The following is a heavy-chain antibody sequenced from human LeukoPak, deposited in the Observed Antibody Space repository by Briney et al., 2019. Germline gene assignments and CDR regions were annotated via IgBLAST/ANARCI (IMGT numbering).Heavy chain of an antibody. D-gene: IGHD3-9*01. CDR2: IYYSGGT. Sequence: SETLSLTCTVSGGSISSYYWSWIRQPPGKGLEWIGYIYYSGGTNYNPSLKSRVTISVDTSKNQFSLKLSSVTAADTAVYYCARDSGRYFDWLFGIWGQGALVTVSS. CDR3: ARDSGRYFDWLFGI. V-gene: IGHV4-59*01. J-gene: IGHJ4*02. CDR1: GGSISSYY.